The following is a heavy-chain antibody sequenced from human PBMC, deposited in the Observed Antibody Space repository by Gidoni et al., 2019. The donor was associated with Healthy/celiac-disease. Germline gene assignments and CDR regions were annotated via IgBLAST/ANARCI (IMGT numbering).Heavy chain of an antibody. J-gene: IGHJ5*02. CDR3: ARDEYSSSPGFDP. CDR2: IYHSGST. D-gene: IGHD6-6*01. V-gene: IGHV4-38-2*02. Sequence: QVQLQESGPGLVKPSETLSLTCAVSGYSISSGYYWGWIRQPPGKGLEWIGSIYHSGSTYYNPSLKSRVTISVDTSKNQFSLKLSSVTAADTAVYYCARDEYSSSPGFDPWGQGTLVTVSS. CDR1: GYSISSGYY.